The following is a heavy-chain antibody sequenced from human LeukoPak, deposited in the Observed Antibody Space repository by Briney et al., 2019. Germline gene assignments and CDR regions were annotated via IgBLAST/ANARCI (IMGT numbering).Heavy chain of an antibody. J-gene: IGHJ4*02. CDR2: ISLSGLT. CDR3: TRENGAFSPFGF. CDR1: GGSITTTNF. D-gene: IGHD2-8*01. V-gene: IGHV4-4*02. Sequence: PSETLSLTCGVSGGSITTTNFWSWVRQAPGQGLEWIGEISLSGLTNYNSSLSSRVTISLDRAKNHLSLNLRSVTAADTAIYYCTRENGAFSPFGFWGQGTVVTDSS.